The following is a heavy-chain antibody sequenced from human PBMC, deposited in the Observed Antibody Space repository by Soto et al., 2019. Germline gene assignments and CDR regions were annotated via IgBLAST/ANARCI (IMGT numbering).Heavy chain of an antibody. CDR1: GFTFSRYS. V-gene: IGHV3-23*01. J-gene: IGHJ3*01. D-gene: IGHD2-21*02. Sequence: GGSLRLSGAASGFTFSRYSMNWVRQAPGKGLEWVSGISDSDGSTYYADSVKGRVTISRDNSKNTLYLQMNSLRAEDTALYYCAKVLVTPSYSLDFWGQGTMVTVSS. CDR3: AKVLVTPSYSLDF. CDR2: ISDSDGST.